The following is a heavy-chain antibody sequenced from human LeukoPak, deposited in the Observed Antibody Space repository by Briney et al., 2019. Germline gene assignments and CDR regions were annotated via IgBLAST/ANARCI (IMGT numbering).Heavy chain of an antibody. D-gene: IGHD3-22*01. J-gene: IGHJ4*02. CDR3: ARGGNSAYYPFDF. V-gene: IGHV4-31*03. CDR1: GVSISSGGYC. Sequence: SQTLSLTCTVSGVSISSGGYCWSWIRQHPGTGLEWIGYIYYRGNTYYNSSLKSRVTMSVDTSKNRFSLKLSSVTAADTAVYFCARGGNSAYYPFDFWGQGTLVTVSS. CDR2: IYYRGNT.